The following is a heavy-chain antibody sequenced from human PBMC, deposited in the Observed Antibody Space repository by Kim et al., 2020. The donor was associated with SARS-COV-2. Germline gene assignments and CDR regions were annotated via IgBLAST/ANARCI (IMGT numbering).Heavy chain of an antibody. J-gene: IGHJ5*02. D-gene: IGHD3-22*01. V-gene: IGHV3-74*01. CDR1: GFTW. CDR2: IKNVGSGT. CDR3: AWDYDSGGYFWFDT. Sequence: GGSLRLSCEASGFTWMHCVRQSPGKALVWVSRIKNVGSGTRNADSLKGRFTICRDNTRNTLYLQMNSRIAEGTAVYYCAWDYDSGGYFWFDTLGPGAVVTASS.